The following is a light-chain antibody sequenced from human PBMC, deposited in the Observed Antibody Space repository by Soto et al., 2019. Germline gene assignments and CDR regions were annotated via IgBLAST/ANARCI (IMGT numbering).Light chain of an antibody. CDR2: AAS. J-gene: IGKJ4*01. CDR3: QQTKTFPLT. CDR1: RGISSS. Sequence: DIQMPQSPSSVSASVGDGVPIACRASRGISSSLAWYQQKPGKVPNLLIYAASTLQSGVPSRFSGSGSGTDFTLTISSLQPEDSATYYCQQTKTFPLTFGGGTKVEIK. V-gene: IGKV1-12*01.